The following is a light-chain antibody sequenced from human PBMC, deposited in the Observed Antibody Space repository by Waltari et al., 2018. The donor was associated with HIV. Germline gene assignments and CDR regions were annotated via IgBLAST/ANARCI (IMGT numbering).Light chain of an antibody. Sequence: QSVLTQPPSVSGAPGQRVTISCTGSSSTIGAGYDVHWYQHLPGTAPKLPIYGNNNRPSGVPDRFAGSKSGTSASLAITGLQADDEADYYCQSYDSSLSGVFGGGTKLTVL. V-gene: IGLV1-40*01. CDR1: SSTIGAGYD. J-gene: IGLJ3*02. CDR3: QSYDSSLSGV. CDR2: GNN.